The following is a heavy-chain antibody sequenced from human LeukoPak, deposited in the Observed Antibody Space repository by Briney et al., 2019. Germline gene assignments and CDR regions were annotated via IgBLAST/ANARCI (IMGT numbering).Heavy chain of an antibody. CDR3: ARDGDGKFDY. CDR2: ISSGSGSI. D-gene: IGHD5-24*01. CDR1: GFTFSSYE. V-gene: IGHV3-48*02. J-gene: IGHJ4*02. Sequence: GGSLRLSCAASGFTFSSYEMNWVRQAPGKGLEWVSYISSGSGSISYADSVKGRFTISRDNAKNSLYLQMNSLRDEDTAVYYCARDGDGKFDYWGQGTLVTVSS.